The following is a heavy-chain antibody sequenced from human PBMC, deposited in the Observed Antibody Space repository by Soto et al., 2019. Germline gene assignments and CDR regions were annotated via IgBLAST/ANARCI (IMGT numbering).Heavy chain of an antibody. D-gene: IGHD6-13*01. CDR1: VGSVIGYY. V-gene: IGHV4-59*02. CDR2: IYYAGNT. Sequence: PSETLSLTCTVSVGSVIGYYWSWIRQPPGRGLEWIGYIYYAGNTLYTPSLNSRVTISVDTSKNQFSLKLSSVTAADTAVYYCARATTGYSSSWFALWGQGTLVTVSS. J-gene: IGHJ5*02. CDR3: ARATTGYSSSWFAL.